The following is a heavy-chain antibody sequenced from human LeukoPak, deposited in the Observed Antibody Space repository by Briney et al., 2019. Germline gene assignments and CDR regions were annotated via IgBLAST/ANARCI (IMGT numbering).Heavy chain of an antibody. CDR2: IHYTGNT. D-gene: IGHD1/OR15-1a*01. V-gene: IGHV4-39*01. CDR3: ARQGNTGFPDAFDL. CDR1: GFSITTNNYC. Sequence: SETLSLTCAVSGFSITTNNYCWGWIRPTPGKGLEWIGTIHYTGNTYDNPSLKSRVSISIDTSTSQFSLKVTSLTAADTAVYYCARQGNTGFPDAFDLWGQGTMVTVSS. J-gene: IGHJ3*01.